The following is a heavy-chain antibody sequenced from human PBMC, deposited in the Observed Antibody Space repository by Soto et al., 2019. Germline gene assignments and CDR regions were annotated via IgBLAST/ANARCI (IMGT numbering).Heavy chain of an antibody. CDR2: ISGSGGST. V-gene: IGHV3-23*01. J-gene: IGHJ5*02. CDR3: AKDTPNSLWFGDQSNWFDP. CDR1: GFTFSSYA. D-gene: IGHD3-10*01. Sequence: GGSLRLSCAASGFTFSSYAMSWVRQAPGKGLEWVSAISGSGGSTYYADSVKGRFTISRDNSKNTLYLQMNSLRAEDTAVYYCAKDTPNSLWFGDQSNWFDPWGQGTLVTVSS.